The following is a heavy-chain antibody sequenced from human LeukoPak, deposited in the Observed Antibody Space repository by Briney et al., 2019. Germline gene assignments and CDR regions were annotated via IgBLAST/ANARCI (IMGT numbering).Heavy chain of an antibody. V-gene: IGHV3-7*05. D-gene: IGHD2-15*01. CDR2: IHQYGSEK. J-gene: IGHJ6*02. CDR1: GFTFSSYW. CDR3: ARYVVVVAAKVYYYYGLDV. Sequence: GGSLRLSCAASGFTFSSYWMSWVRQAPGKGLEWVANIHQYGSEKYYVDSVKGRLTISRDNAKNSLSLQMNSLRAEDTAVYYCARYVVVVAAKVYYYYGLDVWGQGTTVTLSS.